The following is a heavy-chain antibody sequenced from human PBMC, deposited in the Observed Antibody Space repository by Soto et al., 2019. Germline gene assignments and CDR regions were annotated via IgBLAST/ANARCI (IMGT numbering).Heavy chain of an antibody. CDR2: INHSGST. CDR1: VGSFSGYY. V-gene: IGHV4-34*01. D-gene: IGHD6-6*01. J-gene: IGHJ3*02. Sequence: PSETLSLTCAVYVGSFSGYYWSWIRQPPGKGLEWIGEINHSGSTNYNPSLKSRVTISVDTSKNQFSLKLSSVTAADTAVYYCARGLRDIAARLDAFDIWGQGTMVTVSS. CDR3: ARGLRDIAARLDAFDI.